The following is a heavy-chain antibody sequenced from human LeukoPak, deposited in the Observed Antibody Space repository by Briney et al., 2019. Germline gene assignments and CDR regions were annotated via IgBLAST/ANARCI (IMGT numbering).Heavy chain of an antibody. D-gene: IGHD1-1*01. CDR2: VYASGST. J-gene: IGHJ5*02. CDR1: GGSISNYY. Sequence: PSETLSLTCTVSGGSISNYYWSWIRQPAGKGLEYIGRVYASGSTNYNPSLKSRLTMSVDSSKKQFSLTLRSVTAADTAVYYCARLHPTRWFDPWGPGTLVTVSS. CDR3: ARLHPTRWFDP. V-gene: IGHV4-4*07.